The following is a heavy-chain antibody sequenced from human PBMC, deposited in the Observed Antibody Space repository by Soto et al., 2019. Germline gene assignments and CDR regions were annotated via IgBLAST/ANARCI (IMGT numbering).Heavy chain of an antibody. Sequence: EVQLVESGGGLVQPGGSLRLSCAASGFTFSSYSMNWVRQAPGKGREWVSYISSSSSTIYYADSVKGRFTISRDNAKNSLYLQMNSLRDEDTAVYYCARPPGGYYDSSGSGYWGQGTLVTVSS. V-gene: IGHV3-48*02. CDR2: ISSSSSTI. D-gene: IGHD3-22*01. J-gene: IGHJ4*02. CDR1: GFTFSSYS. CDR3: ARPPGGYYDSSGSGY.